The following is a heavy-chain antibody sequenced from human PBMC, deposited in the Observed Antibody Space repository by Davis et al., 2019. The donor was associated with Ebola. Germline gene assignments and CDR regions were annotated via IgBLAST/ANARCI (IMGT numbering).Heavy chain of an antibody. Sequence: GESLKISCAASGFTFSSYWMSWVRQAPGKGLEWVATIENDGSKKYYMDSVKGRFTISRDNSKNTLYLQMNSLRAEDTAVYYCAKGGLWGYGMDVWGQGTTVTVSS. CDR2: IENDGSKK. CDR1: GFTFSSYW. V-gene: IGHV3-7*03. J-gene: IGHJ6*02. D-gene: IGHD4/OR15-4a*01. CDR3: AKGGLWGYGMDV.